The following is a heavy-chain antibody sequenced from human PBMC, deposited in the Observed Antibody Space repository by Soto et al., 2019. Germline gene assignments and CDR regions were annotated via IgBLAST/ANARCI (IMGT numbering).Heavy chain of an antibody. CDR1: ADNISSGGYY. D-gene: IGHD2-2*01. Sequence: SGTLCVTCTLSADNISSGGYYSSWIRQSLGNGLEWIGYIFYSGYNYYNPSLKSRLSISVDTYKNQFSLRLTSVTAADTAVYFCARLNPIVVVPTPMGWFDPWGQGTLVTVSS. V-gene: IGHV4-31*03. J-gene: IGHJ5*02. CDR2: IFYSGYN. CDR3: ARLNPIVVVPTPMGWFDP.